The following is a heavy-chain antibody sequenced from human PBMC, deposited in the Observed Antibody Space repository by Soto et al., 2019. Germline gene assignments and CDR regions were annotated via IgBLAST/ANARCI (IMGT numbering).Heavy chain of an antibody. D-gene: IGHD6-6*01. CDR3: TRPLGYNSSSGTG. CDR2: IRSKANSYAT. V-gene: IGHV3-73*01. J-gene: IGHJ4*02. CDR1: GFTFSGSA. Sequence: PRLSCAASGFTFSGSAMHWVRQASGKGLEWVGRIRSKANSYATAYAASVKGRFTISRDDSKNTAYLQMNSLKTEDTAVYYCTRPLGYNSSSGTGWGQGTLVTVSS.